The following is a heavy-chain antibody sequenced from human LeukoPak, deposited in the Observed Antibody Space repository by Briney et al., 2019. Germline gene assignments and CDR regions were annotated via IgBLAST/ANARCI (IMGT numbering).Heavy chain of an antibody. J-gene: IGHJ4*02. CDR2: VYYTGNI. CDR1: GGSIASGEYY. CDR3: ARAVVRGVNHDY. D-gene: IGHD3-10*01. Sequence: SETLSLTCTVSGGSIASGEYYWNWIRQPPGKGLEWIAHVYYTGNIFYNPSLKSRVTMSVDTSKNQFSLKLTSVTAADTAVYYCARAVVRGVNHDYWGQGTLVTVSS. V-gene: IGHV4-30-4*01.